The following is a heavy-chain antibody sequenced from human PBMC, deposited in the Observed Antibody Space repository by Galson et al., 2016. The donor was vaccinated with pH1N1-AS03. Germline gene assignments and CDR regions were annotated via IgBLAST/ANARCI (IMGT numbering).Heavy chain of an antibody. D-gene: IGHD2-2*02. CDR1: GYIFTGFY. CDR2: ISPLLRTA. V-gene: IGHV1-69*13. CDR3: ATLYTDDLDY. Sequence: SVKVSCKASGYIFTGFYVHWVRQAPGQGLEWMGGISPLLRTALYAQKWQGRVTITADESTSTAYMELSSLTSEDTAVYYCATLYTDDLDYWGQGTLVTVSS. J-gene: IGHJ4*02.